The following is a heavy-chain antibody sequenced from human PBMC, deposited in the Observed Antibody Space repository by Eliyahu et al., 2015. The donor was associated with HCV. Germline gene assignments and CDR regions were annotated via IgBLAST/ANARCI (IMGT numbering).Heavy chain of an antibody. CDR1: GFTFSSXA. CDR3: AKGFDY. V-gene: IGHV3-23*01. J-gene: IGHJ4*02. CDR2: ISTSGSXT. Sequence: EVQLLESGGGLVQPGGSLRLSXAASGFTFSSXAMXWVRQAPGKGXEWVSAISTSGSXTYYADSVKGRFTISRDNSKNTLYLQMNSLRAEDTALYYCAKGFDYWGQGTLVTVSS.